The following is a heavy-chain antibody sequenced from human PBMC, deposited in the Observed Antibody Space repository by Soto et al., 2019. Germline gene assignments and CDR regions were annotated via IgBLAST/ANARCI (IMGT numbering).Heavy chain of an antibody. CDR3: ATETMIVVVIVDY. Sequence: EVQLVESGGGLVQPGGSLRLSCTASTFTFSSDGMSWVRQAPGKGLEWVSSISPESGFTPYADSVKGRFTISRDNAKNLLYLQMNSLRAEDTAVYYCATETMIVVVIVDYWGQGTLVTVSS. CDR1: TFTFSSDG. J-gene: IGHJ4*02. CDR2: ISPESGFT. D-gene: IGHD3-22*01. V-gene: IGHV3-21*02.